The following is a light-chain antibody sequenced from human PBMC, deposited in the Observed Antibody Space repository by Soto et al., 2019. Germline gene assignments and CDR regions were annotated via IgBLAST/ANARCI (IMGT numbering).Light chain of an antibody. CDR2: GAS. J-gene: IGKJ4*01. V-gene: IGKV3-15*01. CDR3: QQRSNWPPT. CDR1: QSISTN. Sequence: EIVMTQSPASLSVSPGERATLSCRASQSISTNLAWFQHKPGQAPRLLIYGASTRATGIPARFSGSGSGTEFTLTINSLQSDDFAVYFCQQRSNWPPTFGGGTKVEIK.